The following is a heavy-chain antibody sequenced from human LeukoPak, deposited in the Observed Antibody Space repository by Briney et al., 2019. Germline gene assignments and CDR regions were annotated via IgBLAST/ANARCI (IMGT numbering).Heavy chain of an antibody. D-gene: IGHD5-24*01. V-gene: IGHV4-59*08. CDR2: IYYSGST. J-gene: IGHJ4*02. Sequence: SETLSLTCTVFGGSISSYYWSWIRQPPGKGLEWIGYIYYSGSTNYNPSLKSRVTISVDTSKNQFSLKLSSVTAADTAVYYCARHEGDGYNYAHFDYWGQGTLVTVSS. CDR3: ARHEGDGYNYAHFDY. CDR1: GGSISSYY.